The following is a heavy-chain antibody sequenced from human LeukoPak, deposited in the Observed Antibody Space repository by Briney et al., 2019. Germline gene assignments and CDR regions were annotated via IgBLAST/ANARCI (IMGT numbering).Heavy chain of an antibody. J-gene: IGHJ3*02. V-gene: IGHV4-59*01. D-gene: IGHD6-19*01. CDR1: GGSLSGYF. CDR3: ARGWGSGWYFDAFDI. CDR2: IYYSGST. Sequence: PSETLSLTCAVTGGSLSGYFWNWIRQPPGKGLEWIGYIYYSGSTNYNPSLKSRVTISVDTSKNQFSLKLSSVTAADTAVYYCARGWGSGWYFDAFDIWGQGTMVTVSS.